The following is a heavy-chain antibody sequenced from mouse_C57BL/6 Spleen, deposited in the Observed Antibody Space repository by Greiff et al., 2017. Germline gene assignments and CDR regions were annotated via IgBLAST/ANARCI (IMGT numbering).Heavy chain of an antibody. Sequence: EVKVEESGGGLVKPGGSLKLSCAASGFTFSDYGMHWVRQAPEKGLEWVAYISSGSSTIYYADTVKGRFTISRDNAKNTLFLQMTSLRSDDTAMYYCARDYYGSSWYFDVWGTGTTVTVSS. CDR2: ISSGSSTI. CDR3: ARDYYGSSWYFDV. D-gene: IGHD1-1*01. J-gene: IGHJ1*03. CDR1: GFTFSDYG. V-gene: IGHV5-17*01.